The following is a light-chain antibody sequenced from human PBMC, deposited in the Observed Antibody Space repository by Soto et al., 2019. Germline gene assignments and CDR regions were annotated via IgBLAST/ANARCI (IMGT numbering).Light chain of an antibody. V-gene: IGKV1-39*01. CDR1: QTINIF. J-gene: IGKJ5*01. CDR3: QQSYSTPIT. Sequence: DIRMTQSPSSLSASVCDRVTITCRASQTINIFLKLYQQKPGKAPMLLIYAASNLQSGVPSRFSGSGSGTDFTLTINSLQPEDFATYYCQQSYSTPITFGQGTRLEIK. CDR2: AAS.